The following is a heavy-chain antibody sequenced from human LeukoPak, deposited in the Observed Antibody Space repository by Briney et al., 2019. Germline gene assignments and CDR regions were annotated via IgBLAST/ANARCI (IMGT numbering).Heavy chain of an antibody. V-gene: IGHV1-8*03. J-gene: IGHJ6*03. CDR2: MNPNSGNT. CDR3: ARGKRWAYYMDV. CDR1: GYTLTSYD. D-gene: IGHD6-13*01. Sequence: ASVKVSCKAPGYTLTSYDINWVRQATGQGLEWMGWMNPNSGNTGYAQKFQGRVTITRNTSISTAYMELSSLRSEDTAVYYCARGKRWAYYMDVWGKGTTVTVSS.